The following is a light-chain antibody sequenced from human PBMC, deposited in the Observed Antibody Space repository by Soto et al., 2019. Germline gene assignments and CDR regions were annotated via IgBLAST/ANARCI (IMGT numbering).Light chain of an antibody. CDR3: QQREHWPPIT. CDR1: QSVNRY. J-gene: IGKJ5*01. V-gene: IGKV3-11*01. CDR2: DTS. Sequence: EVVLTQSPATLSLSPGERATLSCRASQSVNRYLAWYQQKPGQAPRLLIYDTSNRATGIPARFSGSGSGTDFTLPISSLEPEDFAVYYCQQREHWPPITFGQGTRLEIK.